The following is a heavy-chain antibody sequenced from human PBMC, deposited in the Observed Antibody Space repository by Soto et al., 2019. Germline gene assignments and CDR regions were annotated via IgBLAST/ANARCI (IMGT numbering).Heavy chain of an antibody. CDR2: ISGNGENT. Sequence: EVQLLESGGGLVQPGGSLRLSCAASGFIFRSHAISWVRQAPGKGLEWISTISGNGENTYYADSVKGQLTISRDNSKNTVYLQMNNLRVEDTDVYYCAKDRLYSRRWFPHPLYGMDVWGQGATVTVS. CDR1: GFIFRSHA. D-gene: IGHD6-19*01. J-gene: IGHJ6*02. CDR3: AKDRLYSRRWFPHPLYGMDV. V-gene: IGHV3-23*01.